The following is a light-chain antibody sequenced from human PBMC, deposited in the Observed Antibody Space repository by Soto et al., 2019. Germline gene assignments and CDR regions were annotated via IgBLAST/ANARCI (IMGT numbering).Light chain of an antibody. Sequence: EIVLTQSPGTLSLSPGERATLSCRASQSVSSSYLAWYQQKPGQAPRLLIYGASSRATGIPDRFSGSGSGTDFTLTNSRLEPEDFAVDYCQQYGSSLSTFGPGTKVDIK. CDR3: QQYGSSLST. CDR1: QSVSSSY. J-gene: IGKJ3*01. CDR2: GAS. V-gene: IGKV3-20*01.